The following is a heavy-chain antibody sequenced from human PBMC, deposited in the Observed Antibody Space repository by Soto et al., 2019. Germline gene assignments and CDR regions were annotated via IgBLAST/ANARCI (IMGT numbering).Heavy chain of an antibody. CDR1: GYTFTSYG. CDR2: ISAYNGNT. CDR3: ARDRGYSYGFVGDFDL. Sequence: GASVKVSCKASGYTFTSYGISWVRQAPGQGLEWMGWISAYNGNTNYAQKLQGRVTMTTDTSTCTAYMELRSLRSDDTAVYYCARDRGYSYGFVGDFDLWGRGTLVTVSS. D-gene: IGHD5-18*01. V-gene: IGHV1-18*01. J-gene: IGHJ2*01.